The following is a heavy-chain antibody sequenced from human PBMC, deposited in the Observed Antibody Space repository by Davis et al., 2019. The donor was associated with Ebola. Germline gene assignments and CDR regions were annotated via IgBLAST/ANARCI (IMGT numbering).Heavy chain of an antibody. V-gene: IGHV1-69*13. CDR1: GGSFSSSA. J-gene: IGHJ2*01. CDR2: IIPLFGSA. CDR3: ARDFYDSTDYPSRYFDV. Sequence: SVKVSCKPSGGSFSSSAPNWVRQAPGQGLEWMGGIIPLFGSATYAQKFQGSLTITAADSTGTAYMELYSLTSEYTAVYYCARDFYDSTDYPSRYFDVWGPGTMVTVSS. D-gene: IGHD3-22*01.